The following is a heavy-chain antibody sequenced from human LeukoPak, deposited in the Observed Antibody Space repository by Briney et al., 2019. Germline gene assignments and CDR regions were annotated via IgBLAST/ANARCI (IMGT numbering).Heavy chain of an antibody. Sequence: SETLSLTSTVPDDSISSYYWSWIRQPAGKGLEWIGSVYITGTTNPNPALQSRVTMSVETSENQFSLKLTSVTAADTAVYYCARDGQWLVDHWGQGTLVTVSS. CDR3: ARDGQWLVDH. J-gene: IGHJ5*02. V-gene: IGHV4-4*07. CDR1: DDSISSYY. CDR2: VYITGTT. D-gene: IGHD6-19*01.